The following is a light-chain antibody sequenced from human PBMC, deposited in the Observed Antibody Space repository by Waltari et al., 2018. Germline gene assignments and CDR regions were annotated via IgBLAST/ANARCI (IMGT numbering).Light chain of an antibody. CDR2: WAS. J-gene: IGKJ4*01. V-gene: IGKV4-1*01. CDR3: QVWDSTSDHVV. Sequence: DIVVTQSPHSLALSLGERATINCTPGQSVFNNPNTKNQLPWYQPKPGQPPKLLIYWASTRESGVPERFSGSGSGTDFTLTISSLQAEDVAVYYCQVWDSTSDHVVFGGGTK. CDR1: QSVFNNPNTKNQ.